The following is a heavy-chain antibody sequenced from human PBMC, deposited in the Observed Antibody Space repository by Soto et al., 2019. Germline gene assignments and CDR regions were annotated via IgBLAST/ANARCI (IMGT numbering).Heavy chain of an antibody. D-gene: IGHD2-15*01. V-gene: IGHV2-5*02. CDR3: AHMRAAKFDY. CDR1: GVSLSTGGVG. J-gene: IGHJ4*02. Sequence: QITLKESGPTLVKPTQPLTLTCNVSGVSLSTGGVGVGWIRQPPGKALEWPALIYWDDDQRASPSLKSRPTTXXATSKNQVVLTMPNMAPEDTATYYCAHMRAAKFDYWGQGTLVTVSS. CDR2: IYWDDDQ.